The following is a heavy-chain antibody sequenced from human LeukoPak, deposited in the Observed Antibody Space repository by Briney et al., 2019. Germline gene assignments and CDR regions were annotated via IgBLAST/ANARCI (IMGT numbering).Heavy chain of an antibody. CDR1: GFTFNIYA. D-gene: IGHD5-24*01. CDR2: ISETSRKT. CDR3: VQEARRDGYKLAPVAEH. Sequence: PGGSLRLSCAASGFTFNIYAMSWVRQAPEKGLEWVSAISETSRKTYYADPVKGRFTISRDNSKNTLYLQMNDLRDEDTAVYYCVQEARRDGYKLAPVAEHWGQGTLVTVPS. V-gene: IGHV3-23*01. J-gene: IGHJ1*01.